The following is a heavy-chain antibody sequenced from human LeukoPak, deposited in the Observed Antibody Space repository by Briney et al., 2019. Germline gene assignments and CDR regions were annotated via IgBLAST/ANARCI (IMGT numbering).Heavy chain of an antibody. CDR1: GFPFSEYY. V-gene: IGHV3-11*03. J-gene: IGHJ4*02. CDR2: ISSSSSYT. D-gene: IGHD3-3*01. Sequence: GGSLRLSCAASGFPFSEYYMSWIRQAPGKGLEGVSYISSSSSYTNYAHSVKARFTISRDNAKNSLYLQLNTLRAEDTAVYYCARVFGGQNSYYFDYWGQGTLVTVSS. CDR3: ARVFGGQNSYYFDY.